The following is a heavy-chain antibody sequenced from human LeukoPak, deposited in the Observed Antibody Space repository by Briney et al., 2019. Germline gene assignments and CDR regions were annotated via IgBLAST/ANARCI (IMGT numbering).Heavy chain of an antibody. D-gene: IGHD3-9*01. Sequence: PSETLSLTCTVSGYSIRSGYYWGWIRQPPGKGLEWIGSMYHSGSTYYNPSLKSRVTISVDTSKNQFSLKLSSVIAADTAVYYCARGKRSHYDILTGGLRCSFDYWGQGALLTVSS. J-gene: IGHJ4*02. CDR2: MYHSGST. V-gene: IGHV4-38-2*02. CDR3: ARGKRSHYDILTGGLRCSFDY. CDR1: GYSIRSGYY.